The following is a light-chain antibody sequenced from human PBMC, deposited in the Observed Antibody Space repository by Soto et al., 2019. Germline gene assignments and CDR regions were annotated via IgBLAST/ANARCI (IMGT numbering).Light chain of an antibody. Sequence: EIVMTQSPDTLSVSPGERATLSCRASQSISSNLAWYQQKPGQAPRLLIYGASTRATGFPPSFSGSGSGTEFTLTISSLQPEDFAVYYCQQFNNWPRTFGQGTKVEIK. CDR2: GAS. CDR3: QQFNNWPRT. CDR1: QSISSN. V-gene: IGKV3-15*01. J-gene: IGKJ1*01.